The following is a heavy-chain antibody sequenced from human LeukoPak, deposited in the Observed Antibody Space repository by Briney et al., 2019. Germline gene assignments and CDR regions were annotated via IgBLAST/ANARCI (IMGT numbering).Heavy chain of an antibody. J-gene: IGHJ4*02. CDR2: IYYSGST. CDR3: ARVSSVTNFDY. V-gene: IGHV4-59*01. D-gene: IGHD3-10*01. CDR1: GGSISSYY. Sequence: SETLSLTCTVSGGSISSYYWSWIRQPPGKGLEWIGYIYYSGSTNYNPSLKSRVTISVDTSKNQFSLKLSSVTAADTAVYHCARVSSVTNFDYWGQGTLVTVSS.